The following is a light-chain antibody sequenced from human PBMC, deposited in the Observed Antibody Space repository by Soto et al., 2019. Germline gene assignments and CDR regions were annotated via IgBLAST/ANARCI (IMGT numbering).Light chain of an antibody. CDR3: EQRSNWPPTWT. CDR1: QSVSTY. J-gene: IGKJ1*01. V-gene: IGKV3-11*01. CDR2: DAS. Sequence: EIVLTQSPATLSLSPGERATLSCRASQSVSTYLAWYQQKPGQAPRLLIYDASKSATGIPVRFSGSGSGTDFTLTITSLEPEDCGVYYCEQRSNWPPTWTFGQGTKVDIK.